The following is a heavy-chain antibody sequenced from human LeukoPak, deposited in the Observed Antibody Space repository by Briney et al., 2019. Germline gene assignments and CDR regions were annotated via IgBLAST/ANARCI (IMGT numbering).Heavy chain of an antibody. CDR2: INQDESVK. Sequence: GGSLRLSCAASGFTFTNYWMTWVRQAPGKGLEFVANINQDESVKNYVDSVKGRFTISRDNAENSLHLQMNSLRVEDTAVYYCARDPGSSAFDYWGQGTLATVSS. J-gene: IGHJ4*02. CDR3: ARDPGSSAFDY. D-gene: IGHD5/OR15-5a*01. V-gene: IGHV3-7*01. CDR1: GFTFTNYW.